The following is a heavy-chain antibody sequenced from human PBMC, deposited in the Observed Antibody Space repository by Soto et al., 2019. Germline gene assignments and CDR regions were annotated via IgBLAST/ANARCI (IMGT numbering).Heavy chain of an antibody. J-gene: IGHJ4*02. V-gene: IGHV3-30*18. Sequence: LRLSCAASGFTFSSYGMHWVRQAPGKGLEWVAVISYDGSNKYYADSVKGRFTISRDNSKNTLYLQMNSLRAEDTAVYYCAKDGGYSGYDSVHGFDYWGQGTLVTVSS. CDR3: AKDGGYSGYDSVHGFDY. CDR2: ISYDGSNK. D-gene: IGHD5-12*01. CDR1: GFTFSSYG.